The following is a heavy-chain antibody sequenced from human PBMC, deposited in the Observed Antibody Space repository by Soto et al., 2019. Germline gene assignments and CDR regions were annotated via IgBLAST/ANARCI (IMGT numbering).Heavy chain of an antibody. D-gene: IGHD3-16*01. CDR2: IYYSGNT. V-gene: IGHV4-30-4*01. J-gene: IGHJ4*01. CDR1: GGSTSSDNY. Sequence: QVQLQESGPGLVKPSQTLSLTCTVSGGSTSSDNYWGWIRQPPGKGLEWIGHIYYSGNTDYNPSLKSRLAISIDTSKNQFSLKLSSVTAADTAVYFCAREGGESSDGLYYFDSWGHGSLVTVSS. CDR3: AREGGESSDGLYYFDS.